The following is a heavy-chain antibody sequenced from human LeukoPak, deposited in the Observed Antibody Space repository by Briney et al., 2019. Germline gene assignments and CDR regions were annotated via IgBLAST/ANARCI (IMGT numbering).Heavy chain of an antibody. J-gene: IGHJ6*02. CDR3: ARVGYSSVWTPFAMDV. CDR2: TYYRSKWYN. CDR1: GDSVSSNSAA. Sequence: SPTLSLTFAISGDSVSSNSAAWNWIRQSPSRGLEWLGRTYYRSKWYNDYAVSVKSRITINPDTAKNQFSLQLNSVTPEDTAVYYCARVGYSSVWTPFAMDVWGQGTTVTASS. V-gene: IGHV6-1*01. D-gene: IGHD6-19*01.